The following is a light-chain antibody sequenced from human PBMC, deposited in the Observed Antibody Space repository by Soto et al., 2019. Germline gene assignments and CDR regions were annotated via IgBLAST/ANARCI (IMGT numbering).Light chain of an antibody. J-gene: IGKJ1*01. CDR3: QHFYTYSPWT. V-gene: IGKV1-9*01. CDR2: TAS. CDR1: QGINSY. Sequence: DIQMTQSPSFLSASVGDRVTVTCRASQGINSYLAWYQQKPGKAPKLLIYTASTLQSGVPSRFSGSGSGTEFTLSISGLQPDDFATYYCQHFYTYSPWTFGQGTKVDIK.